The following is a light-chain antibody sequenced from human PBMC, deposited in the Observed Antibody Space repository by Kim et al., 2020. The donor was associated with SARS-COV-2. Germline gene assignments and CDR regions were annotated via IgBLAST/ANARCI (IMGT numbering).Light chain of an antibody. CDR3: QQYYNWPPLT. J-gene: IGKJ4*01. CDR1: QSVSSN. CDR2: GAS. Sequence: VAPGERATLSCRASQSVSSNLAWYQQKPGQVPRLLIYGASTRATGIPARFSGSGSGTEFTLIISSLQSEDFAAYYCQQYYNWPPLTFGGGTKLEI. V-gene: IGKV3-15*01.